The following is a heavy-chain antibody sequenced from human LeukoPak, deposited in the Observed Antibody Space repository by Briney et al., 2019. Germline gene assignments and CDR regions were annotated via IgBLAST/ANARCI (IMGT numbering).Heavy chain of an antibody. CDR2: IYYSGST. V-gene: IGHV4-31*03. D-gene: IGHD3-22*01. J-gene: IGHJ4*02. CDR1: GGSISSGGYY. CDR3: ARLGPRGIYDSSGYYYGPSDY. Sequence: PSETLSLTCTVSGGSISSGGYYWSWIRQHPGKGLEWIGYIYYSGSTYYNPSLKSRVTISVDTSKNQFSLKLSSVTAADTAVYYCARLGPRGIYDSSGYYYGPSDYWGQGTLVTVSS.